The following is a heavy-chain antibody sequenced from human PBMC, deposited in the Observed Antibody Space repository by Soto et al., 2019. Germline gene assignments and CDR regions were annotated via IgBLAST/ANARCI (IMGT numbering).Heavy chain of an antibody. CDR3: TKEKSVMYSGYDDFDI. CDR1: GFTFSSYE. CDR2: ISSSGYI. V-gene: IGHV3-48*03. Sequence: PGGSLRLSCAASGFTFSSYEMDWVRQAPGKGLEWVAYISSSGYIMYADSVKGRFTISRDNADNSLYLQMNSLRAEDTAVYYCTKEKSVMYSGYDDFDIWGRGTMVTVSS. J-gene: IGHJ3*02. D-gene: IGHD5-12*01.